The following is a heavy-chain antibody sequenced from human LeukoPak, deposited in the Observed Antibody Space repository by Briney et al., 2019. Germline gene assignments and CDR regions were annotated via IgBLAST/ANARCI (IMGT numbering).Heavy chain of an antibody. D-gene: IGHD6-13*01. CDR2: ISSSSSYT. CDR1: GIPFSDYY. CDR3: AAGTAADF. Sequence: GGSLRLSCVVSGIPFSDYYMNWIRQAPGKGLEWISYISSSSSYTDYADSVKGPFTISRDNAKSALYLHLNSLRLEDTAVYYCAAGTAADFWGQGTLVTVSS. J-gene: IGHJ4*02. V-gene: IGHV3-11*03.